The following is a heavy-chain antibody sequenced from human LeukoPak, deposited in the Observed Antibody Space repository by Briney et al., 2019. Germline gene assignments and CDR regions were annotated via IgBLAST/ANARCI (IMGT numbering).Heavy chain of an antibody. J-gene: IGHJ4*02. Sequence: PSETLSLTCTVSGGSISSYYWSWIRQPPGKGLEWIGYIYYSGSTNYNPSLKSRVTISVDTSKNQFSLKLSSVTAADTAVYYCARKEYSSGWCFDYWGQGTLVTVSS. CDR3: ARKEYSSGWCFDY. CDR1: GGSISSYY. V-gene: IGHV4-59*01. CDR2: IYYSGST. D-gene: IGHD6-19*01.